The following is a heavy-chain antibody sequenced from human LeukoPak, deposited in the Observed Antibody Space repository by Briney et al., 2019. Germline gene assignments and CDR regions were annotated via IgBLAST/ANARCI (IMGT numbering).Heavy chain of an antibody. CDR2: ITSSGSII. CDR3: ANSRAVWHSLDY. Sequence: GGSLRLSCAASGFSFSSYEMNWVRQAPGKGLEWVSYITSSGSIIYYADSVKGRFTISRDNAKNSLYLQMNSLRAEDTAVYYCANSRAVWHSLDYWGQGTLVTVSS. D-gene: IGHD2-15*01. CDR1: GFSFSSYE. V-gene: IGHV3-48*03. J-gene: IGHJ4*02.